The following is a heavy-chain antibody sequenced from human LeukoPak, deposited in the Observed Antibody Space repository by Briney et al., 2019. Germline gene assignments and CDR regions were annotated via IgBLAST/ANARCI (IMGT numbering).Heavy chain of an antibody. J-gene: IGHJ4*02. V-gene: IGHV3-30*02. CDR2: LRSDGSNK. CDR3: AKKGYSFGWRDSYYFDY. CDR1: GFTFSNYW. D-gene: IGHD6-19*01. Sequence: GGSLRLSCAASGFTFSNYWMHWVRQAPGKGLEWVAFLRSDGSNKYYADSVKGRFTISRDNSKNTLYLQMNSLRAEDTAVYYCAKKGYSFGWRDSYYFDYWGQGTLVTVSS.